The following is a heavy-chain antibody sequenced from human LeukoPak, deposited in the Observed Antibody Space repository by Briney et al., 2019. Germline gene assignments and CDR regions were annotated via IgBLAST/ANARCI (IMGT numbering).Heavy chain of an antibody. J-gene: IGHJ6*02. D-gene: IGHD3-10*01. V-gene: IGHV3-23*01. CDR2: ISGSGGST. Sequence: GGSLRLSCAASGFTFSSYAMSWVRQAPGKGLEWVSAISGSGGSTYYADSVKGRFTISRDNSKNTLYLQMNSLRAEDTAVYYCAKGFGGAVRGVAYGMDVWGQGTTVTVSS. CDR1: GFTFSSYA. CDR3: AKGFGGAVRGVAYGMDV.